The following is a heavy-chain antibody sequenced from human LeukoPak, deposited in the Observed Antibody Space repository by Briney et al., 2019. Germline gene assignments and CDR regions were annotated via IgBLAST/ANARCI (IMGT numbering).Heavy chain of an antibody. CDR2: ISDSGDGT. Sequence: GGSLRLSCAASGFTFRTYAMSWVRQAPGKGLEWVSGISDSGDGTYYAESVKGRFTISRDNSKNTVFLQMNSLRADDTAKYYCAKDKAPGSWRTPSRFGGQGTLVPVSS. V-gene: IGHV3-23*01. D-gene: IGHD1-14*01. J-gene: IGHJ4*02. CDR3: AKDKAPGSWRTPSRF. CDR1: GFTFRTYA.